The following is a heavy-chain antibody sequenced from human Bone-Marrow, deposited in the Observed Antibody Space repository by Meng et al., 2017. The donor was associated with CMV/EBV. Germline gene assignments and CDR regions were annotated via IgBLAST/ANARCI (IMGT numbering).Heavy chain of an antibody. Sequence: VPRGQAGTGVKKPGFLGKVSGKPSGGPFGSHAISWVRQAPGQGLGWRGGIIPIFGTANYAQKFQGRVTITADESTSTAYMELSSLRSEDTAVYYCARDRPNHYDSTLNWFDPWGQGTLVTVSS. D-gene: IGHD3-22*01. CDR3: ARDRPNHYDSTLNWFDP. CDR1: GGPFGSHA. V-gene: IGHV1-69*01. J-gene: IGHJ5*02. CDR2: IIPIFGTA.